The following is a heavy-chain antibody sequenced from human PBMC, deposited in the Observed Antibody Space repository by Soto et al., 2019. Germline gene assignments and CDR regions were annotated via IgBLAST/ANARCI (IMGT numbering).Heavy chain of an antibody. V-gene: IGHV3-33*01. J-gene: IGHJ4*02. CDR3: AREAPYCSGGSCSLDY. D-gene: IGHD2-15*01. CDR2: IWYDGSNK. CDR1: GFTFSSYG. Sequence: GGSLRLSCAASGFTFSSYGMHWVRQAPGKGLEWVAVIWYDGSNKYYADSVKGRFTISRDNSKNTLYLQMNSLRAEDTAVYYCAREAPYCSGGSCSLDYWGQGTLVTVSS.